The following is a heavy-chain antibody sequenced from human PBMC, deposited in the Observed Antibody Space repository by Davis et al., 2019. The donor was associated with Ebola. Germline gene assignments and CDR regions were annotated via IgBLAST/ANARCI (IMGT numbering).Heavy chain of an antibody. V-gene: IGHV4-39*07. CDR3: ARLYYGSGSYYNWFDP. CDR1: GGSISNYY. D-gene: IGHD3-10*01. CDR2: IYYSGST. Sequence: MPSETLSLTCSVSGGSISNYYWGWIRQPPGKGLEWIGTIYYSGSTYYNPSLKSRVTISVDTSKNQVSLKLSSVTAADTAVYYCARLYYGSGSYYNWFDPWGQGTLVTVSS. J-gene: IGHJ5*02.